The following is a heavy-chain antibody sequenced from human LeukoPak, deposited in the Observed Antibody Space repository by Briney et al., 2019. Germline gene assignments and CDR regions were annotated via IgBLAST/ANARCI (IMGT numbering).Heavy chain of an antibody. Sequence: SETLSLTCTVSGGSVSSGDYYWSWIRQPPGKGLEWIGYIYYTGRTHYNPSLKSRVSISADTSKNQFSLQLSSVTAADTVVYYCARRSRTGSYTFDYWGQGTLVTVSS. CDR1: GGSVSSGDYY. V-gene: IGHV4-30-4*01. CDR2: IYYTGRT. J-gene: IGHJ4*02. D-gene: IGHD3/OR15-3a*01. CDR3: ARRSRTGSYTFDY.